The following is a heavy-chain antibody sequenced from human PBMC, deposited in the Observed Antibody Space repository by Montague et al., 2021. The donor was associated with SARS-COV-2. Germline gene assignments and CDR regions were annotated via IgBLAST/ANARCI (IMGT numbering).Heavy chain of an antibody. Sequence: PALVKPTQTLTLTCTFSGFSLNSKGVCVTWIRQPPGGALESLARIDWDDAKFYNTSLKARLAVSKGAAETQVLLKVTDLDPADTATYFCARMECGTVSSEEIWGQGIKVTVSS. J-gene: IGHJ1*01. V-gene: IGHV2-70*17. CDR2: IDWDDAK. CDR3: ARMECGTVSSEEI. D-gene: IGHD1-7*01. CDR1: GFSLNSKGVC.